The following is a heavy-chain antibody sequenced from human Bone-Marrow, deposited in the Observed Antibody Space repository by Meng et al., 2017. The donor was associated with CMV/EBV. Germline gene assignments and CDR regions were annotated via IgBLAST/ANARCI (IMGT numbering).Heavy chain of an antibody. CDR2: ISAYNGNT. CDR1: GYTFTSYG. D-gene: IGHD2-2*01. J-gene: IGHJ4*02. Sequence: ASVKVSCKASGYTFTSYGISWVRQAPGQGLEWMGWISAYNGNTNYAQKLQGRVTMTTDTSTSTAYMELRSLRSDDTAVYYCARDSRVRVVVPAAIGTRDYWGQGTLVTVSS. V-gene: IGHV1-18*01. CDR3: ARDSRVRVVVPAAIGTRDY.